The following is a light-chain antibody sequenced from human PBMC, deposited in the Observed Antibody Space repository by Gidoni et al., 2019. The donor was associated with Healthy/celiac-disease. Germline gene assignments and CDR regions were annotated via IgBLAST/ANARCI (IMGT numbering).Light chain of an antibody. Sequence: IVLTQSPGTLSLSPGERATLSCRASQSVSSSYLAWYQQKPGQAPRLPIHGASSRATGIPDRFSGSGSGTDFTLTISRLEPEDFAVYYCQQYGSSLALTFGGGTKVEIK. CDR1: QSVSSSY. J-gene: IGKJ4*01. CDR3: QQYGSSLALT. CDR2: GAS. V-gene: IGKV3-20*01.